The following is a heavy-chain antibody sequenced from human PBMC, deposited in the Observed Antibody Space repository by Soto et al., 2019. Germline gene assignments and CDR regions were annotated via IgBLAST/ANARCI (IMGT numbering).Heavy chain of an antibody. Sequence: VGSLRLSCVASGFTFSSYEMNWVRQAPGKGLEWVSYVSSGGDTKYYADSVRGRFILTRDNAKSSLFLQMNSLRAEDTAFYYCVRDPLGYYDTSGHFDYWGQGALVTVS. J-gene: IGHJ4*02. V-gene: IGHV3-48*03. CDR2: VSSGGDTK. CDR1: GFTFSSYE. D-gene: IGHD3-22*01. CDR3: VRDPLGYYDTSGHFDY.